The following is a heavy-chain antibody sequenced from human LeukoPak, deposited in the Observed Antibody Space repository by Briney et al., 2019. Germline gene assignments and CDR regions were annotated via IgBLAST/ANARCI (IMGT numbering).Heavy chain of an antibody. CDR3: AKDLGGSATTV. CDR2: ISWSGDRM. CDR1: GFTFSDYY. J-gene: IGHJ4*02. D-gene: IGHD2-2*01. V-gene: IGHV3-9*01. Sequence: GGSLRLSCAASGFTFSDYYMSWIRQAPGKGREWVSSISWSGDRMGYADAVKGRFTISRDNAKNSLFLQMNSLRVEDTALYYCAKDLGGSATTVWGQGTLVTVSS.